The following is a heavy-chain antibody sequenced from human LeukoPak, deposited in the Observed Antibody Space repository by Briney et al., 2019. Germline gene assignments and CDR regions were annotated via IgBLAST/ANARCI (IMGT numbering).Heavy chain of an antibody. CDR2: IVVGSGNT. J-gene: IGHJ4*02. CDR1: GYTFTSSA. CDR3: AATNDYGDYGGPYYFDY. Sequence: GASVKVSCKASGYTFTSSAMQWVRQARGQCLEWIGWIVVGSGNTNYAQKFQERVTITRDMSTSTAYMELSSLRSEDTAVYYCAATNDYGDYGGPYYFDYWGQGTLVTVSS. D-gene: IGHD4-17*01. V-gene: IGHV1-58*02.